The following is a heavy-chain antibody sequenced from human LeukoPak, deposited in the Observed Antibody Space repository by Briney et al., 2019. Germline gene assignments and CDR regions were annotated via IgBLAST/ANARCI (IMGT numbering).Heavy chain of an antibody. J-gene: IGHJ4*02. CDR3: ARGGASSIPLDY. CDR1: GGSISSCY. Sequence: PSETLSLTCTVSGGSISSCYWSWIRQPPGKGPEWIGHISNSGSTYYSPSLSSRVTISLDTSKNQFSLKLRSVTAADTAVYYCARGGASSIPLDYWGRGTLVTVSS. V-gene: IGHV4-59*01. CDR2: ISNSGST. D-gene: IGHD1-26*01.